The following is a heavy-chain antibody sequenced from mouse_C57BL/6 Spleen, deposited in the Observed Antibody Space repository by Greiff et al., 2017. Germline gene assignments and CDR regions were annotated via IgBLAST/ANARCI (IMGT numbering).Heavy chain of an antibody. CDR2: INPNNGGT. CDR1: GYTFTDYY. J-gene: IGHJ2*01. CDR3: ARGHWDPFDY. Sequence: EVQLQQSGPELVKPGASVKISCKASGYTFTDYYMNWVKQSHGKSLEWIGDINPNNGGTSYNQKFKGKATLTVDKSSSTAYMELRSLTSEDSAVYYCARGHWDPFDYWGQGTTLTVSS. V-gene: IGHV1-26*01. D-gene: IGHD4-1*01.